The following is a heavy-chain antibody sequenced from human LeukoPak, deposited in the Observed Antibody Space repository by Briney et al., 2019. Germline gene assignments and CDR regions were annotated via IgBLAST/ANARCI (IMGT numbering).Heavy chain of an antibody. D-gene: IGHD3-10*01. V-gene: IGHV1-46*01. CDR3: ARGGRRITMVRGVMGCDY. CDR2: INPSGGST. CDR1: GYTFTSYY. J-gene: IGHJ4*02. Sequence: ASVKVSCKASGYTFTSYYMHWVRQAPGQGLEWMGIINPSGGSTSYAQKFQGRVTMTRDTSISTAYMELSRLRSDDTAVYYCARGGRRITMVRGVMGCDYWGQGTLVTVSS.